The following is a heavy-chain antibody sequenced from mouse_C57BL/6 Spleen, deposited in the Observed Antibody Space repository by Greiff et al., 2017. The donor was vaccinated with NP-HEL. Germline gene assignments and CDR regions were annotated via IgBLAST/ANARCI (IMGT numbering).Heavy chain of an antibody. Sequence: EVQLVESGGGLVQPKGSLKLSCAASGFTFNTYAMHWVRQAPGQGLEWVARIRSKSSNYATYYADSVKDRFTISRDDSQSMLYLQMNNLKTEDTAMYYCVGSGGNYKDWYFDVWGTGTTVTVSS. V-gene: IGHV10-3*01. CDR1: GFTFNTYA. J-gene: IGHJ1*03. CDR2: IRSKSSNYAT. CDR3: VGSGGNYKDWYFDV. D-gene: IGHD1-1*02.